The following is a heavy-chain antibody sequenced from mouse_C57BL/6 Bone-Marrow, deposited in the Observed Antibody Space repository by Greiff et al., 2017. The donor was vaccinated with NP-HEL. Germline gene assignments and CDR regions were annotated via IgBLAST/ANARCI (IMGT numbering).Heavy chain of an antibody. CDR3: DLYDGVFDY. V-gene: IGHV1-64*01. Sequence: QVQLQQPGAELVKPGASVKLSCKASGYTFTSYWMHWVKQRPGQGLEWIGVILPNSGSTNYNEKFKSKATLTVDKSYSTAYMQLSSLTSEDSAVYCCDLYDGVFDYWGQGTLVTVSA. J-gene: IGHJ3*01. D-gene: IGHD2-3*01. CDR2: ILPNSGST. CDR1: GYTFTSYW.